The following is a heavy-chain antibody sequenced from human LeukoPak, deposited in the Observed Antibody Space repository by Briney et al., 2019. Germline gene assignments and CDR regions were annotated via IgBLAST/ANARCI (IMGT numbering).Heavy chain of an antibody. V-gene: IGHV4-59*01. CDR2: IYYSGST. CDR1: GGSISSYY. CDR3: ARGITMVRGVITSLFDY. D-gene: IGHD3-10*01. J-gene: IGHJ4*02. Sequence: SETLSLTCTVSGGSISSYYWSWIRQPPGKGLEWIGYIYYSGSTNYNPSLKSRVTISVDTSKNQFSLKLSSVTAADTAVYYCARGITMVRGVITSLFDYWGQGTLVTVS.